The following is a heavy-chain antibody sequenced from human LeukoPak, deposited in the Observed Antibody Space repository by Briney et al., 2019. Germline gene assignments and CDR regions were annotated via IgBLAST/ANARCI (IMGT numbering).Heavy chain of an antibody. Sequence: ASVKVSCKASGYTFTGYYMHWVRQAPGQGLEWMGWISAYNGNTNYAQKLQGRVTMTTDTSTSTAYMELRSLRSDDTAVYYCARGLAAVTREWFDPWGQGTLVTVSS. CDR3: ARGLAAVTREWFDP. J-gene: IGHJ5*02. D-gene: IGHD4-17*01. V-gene: IGHV1-18*04. CDR1: GYTFTGYY. CDR2: ISAYNGNT.